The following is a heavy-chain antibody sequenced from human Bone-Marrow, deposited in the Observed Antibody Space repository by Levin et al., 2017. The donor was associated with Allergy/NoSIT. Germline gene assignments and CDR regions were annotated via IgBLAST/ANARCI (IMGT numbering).Heavy chain of an antibody. Sequence: GESLKISCAASGFRFSSYWMSWVRQAPGKGLEWVANINQDGSEKKYVDSVKGRFTISRDNAKTSLDLQMNSLRAEDTAVYYCARDRTEVPDCSNTNCYNWIDPWGLGTQVTVSS. CDR1: GFRFSSYW. CDR3: ARDRTEVPDCSNTNCYNWIDP. D-gene: IGHD2-2*01. V-gene: IGHV3-7*01. J-gene: IGHJ5*02. CDR2: INQDGSEK.